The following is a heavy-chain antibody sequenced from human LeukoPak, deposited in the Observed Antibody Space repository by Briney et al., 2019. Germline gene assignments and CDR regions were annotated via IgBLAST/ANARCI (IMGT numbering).Heavy chain of an antibody. D-gene: IGHD6-13*01. CDR2: IYTNGTT. J-gene: IGHJ4*02. Sequence: SETLSLTCIVSGGSVRNYYWTWIRQPAGKGLQWIGRIYTNGTTNYSPSLKSRVTMSVDMSKNQFSLKLTSVTAADTAVYYCARGHRSSSWYGGDLDYWGQGTLVTVSS. CDR3: ARGHRSSSWYGGDLDY. V-gene: IGHV4-4*07. CDR1: GGSVRNYY.